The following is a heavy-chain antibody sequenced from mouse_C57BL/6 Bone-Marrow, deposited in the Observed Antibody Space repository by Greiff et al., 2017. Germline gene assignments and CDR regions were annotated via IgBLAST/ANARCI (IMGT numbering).Heavy chain of an antibody. CDR1: GFNIKDYY. J-gene: IGHJ2*01. D-gene: IGHD1-1*01. Sequence: EVQLQQSGAELVKPGASVKLSCTASGFNIKDYYMHWVKQRTEQGLEWIGRIDPEDGETKYDQKFPGKATITADTSANTAYLQPSSLTSEDTAVDYCARGDTVGGGYWGQGTALTVSS. CDR3: ARGDTVGGGY. V-gene: IGHV14-2*01. CDR2: IDPEDGET.